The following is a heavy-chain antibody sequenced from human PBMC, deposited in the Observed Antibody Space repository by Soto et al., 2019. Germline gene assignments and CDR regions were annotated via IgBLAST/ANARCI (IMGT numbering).Heavy chain of an antibody. Sequence: SETLSLTCAVSGGSISSSNWWSWVRQPPGKGLEWIGEIYHSGSTNYNPSLKSRVTISVDKSTNQFSLKLSSVTAADTAVYYCEREGRDGGYYYYGMDVWGQGTTVTVSS. J-gene: IGHJ6*02. CDR2: IYHSGST. CDR3: EREGRDGGYYYYGMDV. CDR1: GGSISSSNW. D-gene: IGHD2-21*02. V-gene: IGHV4-4*02.